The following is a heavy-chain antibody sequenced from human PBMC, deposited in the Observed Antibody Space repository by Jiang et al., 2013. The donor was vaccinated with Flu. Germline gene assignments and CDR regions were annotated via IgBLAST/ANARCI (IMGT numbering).Heavy chain of an antibody. CDR3: ARDKEYQLLPWRDYYYYGMDV. CDR1: GFTFSSYG. D-gene: IGHD2-2*01. Sequence: VQLLESGGGVVQPGRSLRLSCAASGFTFSSYGMHWVRQAPGKGLEWVAVIWYDGSNKYYADSVKGRFTISRDNSKNTLYLQMNSLRAEDTAVYYCARDKEYQLLPWRDYYYYGMDVWG. V-gene: IGHV3-33*01. CDR2: IWYDGSNK. J-gene: IGHJ6*01.